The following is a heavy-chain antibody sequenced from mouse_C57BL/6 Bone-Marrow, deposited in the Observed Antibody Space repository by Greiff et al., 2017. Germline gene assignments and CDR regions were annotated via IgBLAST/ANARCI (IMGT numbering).Heavy chain of an antibody. J-gene: IGHJ2*01. V-gene: IGHV1-55*01. D-gene: IGHD4-1*01. CDR2: IYPTSGRT. CDR3: ARSGPLGRSFDY. Sequence: QVQLQQPGAELVKPGASVKMSCKASGYTFTSYWITWVKQRPGQGLEWIGDIYPTSGRTNYNEKFKSKAILTVDTSSNTAYMQLSSLTSEDSAVFYCARSGPLGRSFDYWGQVTTLTVSS. CDR1: GYTFTSYW.